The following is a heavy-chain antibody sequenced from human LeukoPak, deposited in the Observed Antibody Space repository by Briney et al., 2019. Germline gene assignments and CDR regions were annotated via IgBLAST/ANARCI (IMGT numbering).Heavy chain of an antibody. CDR2: IYSGGST. V-gene: IGHV3-53*01. CDR1: GFTVSSNY. D-gene: IGHD1-26*01. Sequence: PGGSLRLSCAASGFTVSSNYMSWVRQAPGKGLEWVSVIYSGGSTYYADSVKGRFTISRDNSKNTLYLQMNSLRAEDTAVYYCARVGGSYYGANYYGMDVWGQGTTVTVSS. CDR3: ARVGGSYYGANYYGMDV. J-gene: IGHJ6*02.